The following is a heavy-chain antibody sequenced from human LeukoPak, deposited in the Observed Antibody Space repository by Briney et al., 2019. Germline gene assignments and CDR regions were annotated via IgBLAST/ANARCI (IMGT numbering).Heavy chain of an antibody. Sequence: GGCLRLSCAASGFTFSSYWMTWVRQAPGKGLERVANIKQDGSKKYYVDSVKGRFTISRDNANNSLYLQMNSLRAEDTAVYYCARDTYGPSDYWGQGILVTVSS. D-gene: IGHD3-10*01. CDR3: ARDTYGPSDY. J-gene: IGHJ4*02. CDR1: GFTFSSYW. V-gene: IGHV3-7*01. CDR2: IKQDGSKK.